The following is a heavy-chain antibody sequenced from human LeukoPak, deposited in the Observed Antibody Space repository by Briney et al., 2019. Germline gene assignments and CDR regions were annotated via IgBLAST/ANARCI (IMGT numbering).Heavy chain of an antibody. CDR1: GGTFSSYA. CDR2: IIPILGIA. V-gene: IGHV1-69*04. CDR3: ARVGDTAMVTMYYFDY. J-gene: IGHJ4*02. Sequence: GAPVKVSCKASGGTFSSYAISWVRQAPGQGLEWMGRIIPILGIANYAQKFQGRVTITADKSTSTAYMELSSLRSEDTAVYYCARVGDTAMVTMYYFDYWGQGTLVTVSS. D-gene: IGHD5-18*01.